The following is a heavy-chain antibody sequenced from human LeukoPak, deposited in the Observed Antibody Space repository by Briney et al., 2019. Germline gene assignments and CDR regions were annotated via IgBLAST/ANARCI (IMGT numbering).Heavy chain of an antibody. CDR3: ARGHYGDSA. D-gene: IGHD4-17*01. V-gene: IGHV3-7*05. CDR1: GFTFSTYS. CDR2: INQAGSET. J-gene: IGHJ5*02. Sequence: PGGSLRLSCVASGFTFSTYSMNWVRQAPGKGLEWMANINQAGSETNYVDTVKGRFTITTDKATSTLYLQMNSLRAEDTAKYDCARGHYGDSAWGPRTLVSVSS.